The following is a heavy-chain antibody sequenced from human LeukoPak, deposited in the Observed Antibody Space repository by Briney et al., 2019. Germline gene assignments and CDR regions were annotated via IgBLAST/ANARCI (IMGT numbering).Heavy chain of an antibody. CDR2: ITSGGDYI. V-gene: IGHV3-21*01. CDR3: ARGHYDVLAASYKWTPDY. Sequence: GGSLRLSCAASGFTFNTFNMNWVRQAPGKGLEWVSSITSGGDYIYYADSVKGRFTTSRDNAKNSLSLQLNSLRVEDRAVYYCARGHYDVLAASYKWTPDYWGQGTLVTVSS. J-gene: IGHJ4*02. CDR1: GFTFNTFN. D-gene: IGHD3-9*01.